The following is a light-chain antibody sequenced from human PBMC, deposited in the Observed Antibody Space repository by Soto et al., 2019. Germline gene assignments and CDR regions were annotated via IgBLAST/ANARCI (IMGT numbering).Light chain of an antibody. V-gene: IGLV2-8*01. CDR3: SSDAGNYNYV. CDR2: EVT. Sequence: QSPLTQPPSASGSPGQSVTIPCTGTSSDVGGYDHVSWYQQHPGKAPKLMIYEVTKRPAGVPDRFSGSKSGNTASLTVSGLQAEDEADYFCSSDAGNYNYVFGTGTKVTVL. CDR1: SSDVGGYDH. J-gene: IGLJ1*01.